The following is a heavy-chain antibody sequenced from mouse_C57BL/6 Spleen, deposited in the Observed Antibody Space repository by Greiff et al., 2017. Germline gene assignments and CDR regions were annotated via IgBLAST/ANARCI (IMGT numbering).Heavy chain of an antibody. V-gene: IGHV1-18*01. J-gene: IGHJ2*01. CDR2: INPNNGGT. Sequence: EVKLQQSGPELVKPGASVKIPCKASGYTFTDYNMDWVKQSHGKSLEWIGDINPNNGGTIYNQKFKGKATLTVDKSSSTAYMELRSLTSEDTAVYYCARRRELRPYYFDYWGQGTTLSVSS. CDR1: GYTFTDYN. D-gene: IGHD3-2*02. CDR3: ARRRELRPYYFDY.